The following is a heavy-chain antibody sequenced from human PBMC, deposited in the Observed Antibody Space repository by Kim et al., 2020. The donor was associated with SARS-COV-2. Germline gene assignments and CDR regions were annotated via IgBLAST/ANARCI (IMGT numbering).Heavy chain of an antibody. V-gene: IGHV4-31*03. CDR3: ARDTAGQQQLVRGNWFDP. D-gene: IGHD6-13*01. CDR2: IYYSGST. Sequence: SETLSLTCTVSGGSISSGGYYWSWIRQHPGKGLEWIGYIYYSGSTYYNPSLKSRVTISVDTSKNQFSLKLSSVTAADTAVYYCARDTAGQQQLVRGNWFDPWGQGTLVTVSS. CDR1: GGSISSGGYY. J-gene: IGHJ5*02.